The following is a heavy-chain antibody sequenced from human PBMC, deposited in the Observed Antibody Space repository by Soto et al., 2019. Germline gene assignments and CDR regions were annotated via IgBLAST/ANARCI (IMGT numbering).Heavy chain of an antibody. J-gene: IGHJ4*02. CDR3: ARQRGDYYDSSGLFDY. CDR1: GGSIISSSYY. Sequence: SETLSLTCTVSGGSIISSSYYWIWIRQPPGKGLEWIGSIYYSGSTYYNPSLKSRVTISVDTSKNQFSLKLSSVTAADTAVYYCARQRGDYYDSSGLFDYWGQGTLVTVSS. D-gene: IGHD3-22*01. CDR2: IYYSGST. V-gene: IGHV4-39*01.